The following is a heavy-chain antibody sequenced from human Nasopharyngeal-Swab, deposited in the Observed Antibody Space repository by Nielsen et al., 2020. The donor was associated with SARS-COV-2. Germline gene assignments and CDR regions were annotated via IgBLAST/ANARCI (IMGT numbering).Heavy chain of an antibody. CDR2: TYYKSKWYN. J-gene: IGHJ5*02. V-gene: IGHV6-1*01. Sequence: WIRQSPSRGLEWLGRTYYKSKWYNDYAVTGKSRITINPDTSKNKFTMQQNSVTPEDTAVYYCARDLLDIWFGELSFLGWFDPWGQGTLVTVSS. D-gene: IGHD3-10*01. CDR3: ARDLLDIWFGELSFLGWFDP.